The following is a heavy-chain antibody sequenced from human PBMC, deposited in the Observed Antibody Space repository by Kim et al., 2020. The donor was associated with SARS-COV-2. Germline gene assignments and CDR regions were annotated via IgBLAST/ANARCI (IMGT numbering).Heavy chain of an antibody. Sequence: GSTNYNPSLQSRVTISVDTSKNQFSLKLSSVTAADTAVYYCASGRIRFGYWGQGTLVTVSS. J-gene: IGHJ4*02. V-gene: IGHV4-59*09. D-gene: IGHD5-18*01. CDR3: ASGRIRFGY. CDR2: GST.